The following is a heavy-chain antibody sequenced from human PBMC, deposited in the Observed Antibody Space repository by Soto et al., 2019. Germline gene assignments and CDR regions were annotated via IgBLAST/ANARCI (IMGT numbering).Heavy chain of an antibody. V-gene: IGHV4-39*01. CDR3: ARSTIDPRLFMYPFDS. J-gene: IGHJ4*02. D-gene: IGHD6-6*01. Sequence: TSEMLSLNWTVAEGSSISRSYYWGWIHQPPRKGLECVRTMYYDVSTHYNTSLKSRVTTSIDTSKHQYSLKLSSVTAAVTAIYYCARSTIDPRLFMYPFDSWGQGTLVTVFS. CDR1: EGSSISRSYY. CDR2: MYYDVST.